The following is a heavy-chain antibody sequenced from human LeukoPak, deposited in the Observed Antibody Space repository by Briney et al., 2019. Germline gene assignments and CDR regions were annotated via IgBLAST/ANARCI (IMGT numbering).Heavy chain of an antibody. D-gene: IGHD2-15*01. CDR1: GYSISSSYY. J-gene: IGHJ5*02. Sequence: PSETLSLTCTVSGYSISSSYYWGWIRQPPGKGLEWIGSIYYSGSTYYNPSLKSRVTISVDTSKNQVSLKLSSVTAADTAVYYCARGTVGYCSGGSCQGWFDPWGQGTLVTVSS. CDR2: IYYSGST. V-gene: IGHV4-38-2*02. CDR3: ARGTVGYCSGGSCQGWFDP.